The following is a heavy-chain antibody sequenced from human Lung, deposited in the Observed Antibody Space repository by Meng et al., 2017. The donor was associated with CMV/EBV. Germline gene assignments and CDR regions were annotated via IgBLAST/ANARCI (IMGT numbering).Heavy chain of an antibody. CDR1: GFPFSSYA. D-gene: IGHD2-2*01. J-gene: IGHJ4*02. CDR2: IYSGGSST. V-gene: IGHV3-23*03. Sequence: GEXXRIXCAASGFPFSSYAMSWVRQAPGKGLEWVSVIYSGGSSTYYADSVKGRFTISRDNSKNTLYLQMNSLRAEDTAVYYCAKVRGYCSSTSCSPLHYWGQGXLVTVPQ. CDR3: AKVRGYCSSTSCSPLHY.